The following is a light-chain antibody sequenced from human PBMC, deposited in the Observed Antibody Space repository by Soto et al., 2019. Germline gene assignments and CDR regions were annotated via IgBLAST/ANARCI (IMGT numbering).Light chain of an antibody. CDR3: QQRSNWHPET. Sequence: EIVLTQSPGTLSLSPGERATLSCRASQSVGTYLAWYQHKPGQAPRLLIYDTSNRATGIPARFSGSGSGTDFTLTISSLEHEDFAVYYCQQRSNWHPETFGQGTRLEIK. V-gene: IGKV3-11*01. CDR1: QSVGTY. J-gene: IGKJ5*01. CDR2: DTS.